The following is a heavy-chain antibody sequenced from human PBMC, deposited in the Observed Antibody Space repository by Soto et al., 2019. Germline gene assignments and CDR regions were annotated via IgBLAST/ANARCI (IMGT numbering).Heavy chain of an antibody. Sequence: GGSLRLSCAASGFTFSSYWMSWVRQAPGKGLEWVANIKQDGSEKYYVDSVKGRFTISRDNAKNSLYLQMNSLRAEDTAVYYCARDGRDYYYYYYMDVWGKGTTVTVSS. CDR2: IKQDGSEK. J-gene: IGHJ6*03. V-gene: IGHV3-7*01. D-gene: IGHD2-15*01. CDR1: GFTFSSYW. CDR3: ARDGRDYYYYYYMDV.